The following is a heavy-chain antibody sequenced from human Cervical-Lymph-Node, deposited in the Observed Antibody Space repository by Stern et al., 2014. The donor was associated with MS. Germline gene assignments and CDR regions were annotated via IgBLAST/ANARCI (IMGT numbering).Heavy chain of an antibody. J-gene: IGHJ4*02. V-gene: IGHV4-61*08. CDR3: GKHVRE. CDR1: RGSVSSDAYY. CDR2: IYYSGRF. Sequence: QVQLQESGPGLVKPSESLSLFCTVSRGSVSSDAYYWIWIRQSAGKGLEWFGYIYYSGRFSYNPSLKSRVTMSVDTSKNQFSLRLTSVTAADTAVYYCGKHVREWGRGTLVTVSS.